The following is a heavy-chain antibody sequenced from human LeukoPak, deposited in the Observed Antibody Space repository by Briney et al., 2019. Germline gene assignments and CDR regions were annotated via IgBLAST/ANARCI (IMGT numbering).Heavy chain of an antibody. Sequence: SETLSLNCTVSGGSLSSYYWGWIRQPPGEGPGGIGDIYYSGSTNYNPSLKSRVTISVDTSKNQFSLKLSSVTAADTAVYYCARGWSDNWNDGSLYDYWGQGTLVTVSS. CDR1: GGSLSSYY. CDR2: IYYSGST. J-gene: IGHJ4*02. D-gene: IGHD1-20*01. CDR3: ARGWSDNWNDGSLYDY. V-gene: IGHV4-59*01.